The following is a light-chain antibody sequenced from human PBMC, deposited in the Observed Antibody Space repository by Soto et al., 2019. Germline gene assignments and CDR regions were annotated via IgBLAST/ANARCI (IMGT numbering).Light chain of an antibody. Sequence: QSALTQPASVSGSPGQSITISCTGTSSDVGGYNYVSWYQQHPGKAPKLMIYDVSNRPSGVSNRFSGSKSGNTASLTISGLQAEEEADYSCSSYTSSSTLYVFGTGTKLTVL. CDR1: SSDVGGYNY. J-gene: IGLJ1*01. CDR2: DVS. V-gene: IGLV2-14*01. CDR3: SSYTSSSTLYV.